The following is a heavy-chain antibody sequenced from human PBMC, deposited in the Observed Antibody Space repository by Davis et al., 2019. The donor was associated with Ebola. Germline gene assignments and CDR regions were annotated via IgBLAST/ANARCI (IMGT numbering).Heavy chain of an antibody. D-gene: IGHD4-23*01. CDR3: ARSTVATEGLLDY. Sequence: PGGSLRLSCAASGLTLSSYSMNWVRQAPGRGLEWVSVISGDGGSTYYADSVKGRFTISRDNYKNTLYLHMTSPKVEDTAIYYCARSTVATEGLLDYWGQGTRVTVSS. V-gene: IGHV3-23*01. CDR1: GLTLSSYS. CDR2: ISGDGGST. J-gene: IGHJ4*02.